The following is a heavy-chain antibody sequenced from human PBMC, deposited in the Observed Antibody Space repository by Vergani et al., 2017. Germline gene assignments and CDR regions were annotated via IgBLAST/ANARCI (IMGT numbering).Heavy chain of an antibody. V-gene: IGHV2-5*02. Sequence: QITLKESGPTLVKPTQTLTLTCTFSGFSLSTSGVGVGWIRQPPGKALEWLALIYWDDDKRYSPSLKSRLTITKDTSKNQVVLTLTNMDPVDTATYYCAHFDYDEGGDAFDIWGQGTMVTVSS. D-gene: IGHD4-17*01. CDR3: AHFDYDEGGDAFDI. CDR2: IYWDDDK. J-gene: IGHJ3*02. CDR1: GFSLSTSGVG.